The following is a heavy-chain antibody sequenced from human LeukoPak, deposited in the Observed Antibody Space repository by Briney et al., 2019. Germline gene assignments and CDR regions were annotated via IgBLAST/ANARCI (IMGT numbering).Heavy chain of an antibody. Sequence: NTSETLSLTCAVYGGSFSGYYWSWIRQPPGKGLEWIGEINHSGSTNYNPSLKSRVTISVDTSKNQFSLKLSSVTAADTAVYYCASRVYYYDSSGHYPYYFDYWGQGTLVTVSS. J-gene: IGHJ4*02. CDR1: GGSFSGYY. D-gene: IGHD3-22*01. V-gene: IGHV4-34*01. CDR2: INHSGST. CDR3: ASRVYYYDSSGHYPYYFDY.